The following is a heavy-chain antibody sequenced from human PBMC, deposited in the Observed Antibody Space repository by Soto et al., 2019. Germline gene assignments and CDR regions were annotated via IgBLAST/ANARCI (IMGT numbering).Heavy chain of an antibody. Sequence: QVQMVESGGGVVQPGESLRLSCEVSGFTFSRYGMYWVRQAPGKGLEWLAVISHDGSRKHHADSVKGRFSISRDNSKNTLYLEINNSKSEDTAVYFCASSDSDDHLSVYWGRGTLVTVSS. CDR2: ISHDGSRK. CDR1: GFTFSRYG. D-gene: IGHD1-26*01. V-gene: IGHV3-30*03. CDR3: ASSDSDDHLSVY. J-gene: IGHJ4*02.